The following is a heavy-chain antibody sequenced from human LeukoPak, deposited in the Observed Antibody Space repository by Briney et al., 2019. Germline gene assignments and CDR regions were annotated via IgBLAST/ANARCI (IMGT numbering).Heavy chain of an antibody. CDR3: ARSGGSGSYFPDAFDI. CDR2: IYTSGST. CDR1: GGSISCYY. J-gene: IGHJ3*02. D-gene: IGHD3-10*01. Sequence: KPSETVSLTCTVSGGSISCYYWSWIRQPAGKGLEWIGRIYTSGSTNYNPSLKSRVTMSVDTSKNQFSLKLSSVTAADTAVYYCARSGGSGSYFPDAFDIWGQGTMVSVSS. V-gene: IGHV4-4*07.